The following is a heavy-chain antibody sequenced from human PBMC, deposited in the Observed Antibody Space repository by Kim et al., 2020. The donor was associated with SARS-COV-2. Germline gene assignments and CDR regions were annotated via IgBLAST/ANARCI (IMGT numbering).Heavy chain of an antibody. Sequence: GGSLRLSCAASGFTFSRYWMSWVRQAPGKGLEWVANIKEDGSEKYYVDSVKGRFTISRDNAKNSLYLQMNSLRVEDTAVYYCAGNENWGQGTLVTVSS. V-gene: IGHV3-7*01. J-gene: IGHJ4*02. CDR1: GFTFSRYW. CDR2: IKEDGSEK. CDR3: AGNEN.